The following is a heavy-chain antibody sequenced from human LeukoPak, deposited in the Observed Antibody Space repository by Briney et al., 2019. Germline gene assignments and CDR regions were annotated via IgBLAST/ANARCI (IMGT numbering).Heavy chain of an antibody. CDR2: VYYSGST. CDR3: ARDSGMVALDY. D-gene: IGHD1-26*01. Sequence: PSETLSLTCTVSGCSISSYYWSWIRQPPGKGLEWIGYVYYSGSTNYNPSLKSRVTISIDTSKNQFSLKLSSVTAADTAVYYCARDSGMVALDYWGQGTLVTVSS. V-gene: IGHV4-59*01. J-gene: IGHJ4*02. CDR1: GCSISSYY.